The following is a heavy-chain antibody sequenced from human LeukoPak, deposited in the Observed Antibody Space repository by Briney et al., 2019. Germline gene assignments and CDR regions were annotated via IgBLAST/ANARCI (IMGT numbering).Heavy chain of an antibody. J-gene: IGHJ5*02. CDR3: ARDSLRYQPRGWFDP. D-gene: IGHD3-9*01. CDR1: GYSISSGYY. Sequence: SETLSLTCAVSGYSISSGYYWGWIRQPPGKGLEWIGSIYHSGRTYYNPSLKSRVTISVDTSKNQFSLKLSSVTAADTAVYYCARDSLRYQPRGWFDPWGQGTLVTVSS. V-gene: IGHV4-38-2*02. CDR2: IYHSGRT.